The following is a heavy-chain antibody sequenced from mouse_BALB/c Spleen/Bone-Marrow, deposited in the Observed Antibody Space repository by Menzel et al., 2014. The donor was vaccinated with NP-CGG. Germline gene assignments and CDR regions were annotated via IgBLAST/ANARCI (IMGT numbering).Heavy chain of an antibody. D-gene: IGHD2-4*01. CDR3: ARHAYYDQTEVSFVY. CDR1: GFSFSNYG. V-gene: IGHV5-9-2*01. Sequence: EVKLQESGGGLVKSGGSLKLSCAASGFSFSNYGMSWVRQTPEKRLEWVATISGDGRYTFYSDSVKGRFTISRDNAKNNLYLQLSSLRSEDTALYYCARHAYYDQTEVSFVYWGQGTLVTASA. J-gene: IGHJ3*01. CDR2: ISGDGRYT.